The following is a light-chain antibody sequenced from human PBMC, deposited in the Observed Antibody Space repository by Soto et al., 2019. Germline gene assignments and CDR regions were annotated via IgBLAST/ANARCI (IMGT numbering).Light chain of an antibody. CDR2: EVS. Sequence: QSALTQPASVSGSPGQSVAISCSGTSSDVGAYNYVSWYQQHPGKAPKLLLSEVSNRPSGVSDRFFGSKSGNTASLTISGLQAGDEADYYCSSLTTRFTYVFGTGTKLTVL. J-gene: IGLJ1*01. V-gene: IGLV2-14*01. CDR3: SSLTTRFTYV. CDR1: SSDVGAYNY.